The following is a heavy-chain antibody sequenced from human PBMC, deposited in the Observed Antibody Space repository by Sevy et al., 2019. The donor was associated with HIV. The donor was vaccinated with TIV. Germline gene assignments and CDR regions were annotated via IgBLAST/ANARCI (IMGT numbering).Heavy chain of an antibody. D-gene: IGHD2-21*01. CDR1: GDSISTSNW. Sequence: SETLSLTCAVSGDSISTSNWWRWVRQSPGRGLEWIGDVYHGGTTYYNTSFKSRVNISVDKSKNQFSLMLNSVTTADMAVFYCARDRIFSVWGQGRLVTVSS. J-gene: IGHJ4*02. V-gene: IGHV4-4*02. CDR2: VYHGGTT. CDR3: ARDRIFSV.